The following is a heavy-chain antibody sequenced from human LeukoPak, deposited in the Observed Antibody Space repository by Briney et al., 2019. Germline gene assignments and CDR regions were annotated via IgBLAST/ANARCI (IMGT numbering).Heavy chain of an antibody. CDR3: ARGVPALDY. Sequence: GGSLRLSCAASGFTFSSYWMPWVRQAPGKGLVWVSRINSHGSSTSYADSVKGRFTISRDNAKNSLYLQMNSLRAEDTAVYYCARGVPALDYWGQGTLVTVSS. CDR1: GFTFSSYW. D-gene: IGHD2-2*01. J-gene: IGHJ4*02. CDR2: INSHGSST. V-gene: IGHV3-74*01.